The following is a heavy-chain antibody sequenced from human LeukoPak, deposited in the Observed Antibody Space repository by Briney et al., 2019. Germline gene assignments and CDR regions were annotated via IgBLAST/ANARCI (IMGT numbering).Heavy chain of an antibody. CDR1: GGTFSSYA. V-gene: IGHV1-69*13. CDR2: IIPIFGTA. D-gene: IGHD6-13*01. J-gene: IGHJ4*02. CDR3: ARASGAPYSSRWYYFDY. Sequence: ASVKVSCKASGGTFSSYAISWVRQAPGQGLEWMGGIIPIFGTANYAQKFQGRVTITADESTSTAYMELSSLRSEDTAVCYCARASGAPYSSRWYYFDYWGQGTLVTVSS.